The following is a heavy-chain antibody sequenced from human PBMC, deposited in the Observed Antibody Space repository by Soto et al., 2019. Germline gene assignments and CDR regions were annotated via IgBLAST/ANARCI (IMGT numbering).Heavy chain of an antibody. CDR1: GDSVSSNTVA. CDR2: TYYRSKWYD. D-gene: IGHD3-22*01. V-gene: IGHV6-1*01. Sequence: SQTLSLTCAISGDSVSSNTVAWNWIRQSPSRGLEWLGRTYYRSKWYDDYAESVKSRITINPDTSKNQFSLHLNSVTPEDTAVYYCARTSGYYLYDYWGQGTLVTVSS. CDR3: ARTSGYYLYDY. J-gene: IGHJ4*02.